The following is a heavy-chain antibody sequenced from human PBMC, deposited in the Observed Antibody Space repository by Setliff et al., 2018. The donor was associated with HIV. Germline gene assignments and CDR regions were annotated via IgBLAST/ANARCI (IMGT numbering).Heavy chain of an antibody. D-gene: IGHD6-13*01. Sequence: ASVKVSCKASGDAFTDYYIHWVRQAPGQGLEWMGWINPNSGGTNYAQKFQGRVTMTRDTSISTAFMDLSRLRSDDTAVYYCARDPGYKSSWYGAFDIWGQGTMVTDSS. CDR1: GDAFTDYY. V-gene: IGHV1-2*02. CDR3: ARDPGYKSSWYGAFDI. CDR2: INPNSGGT. J-gene: IGHJ3*02.